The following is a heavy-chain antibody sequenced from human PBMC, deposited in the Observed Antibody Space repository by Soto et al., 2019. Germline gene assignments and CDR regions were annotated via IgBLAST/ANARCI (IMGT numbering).Heavy chain of an antibody. CDR1: GFTFSSYA. CDR3: AKIEGLLWFGELDLGMDV. Sequence: VGSLRLSCSASGFTFSSYAMHWVRQAPGKGLEYVSAISSNGGSTYYADSVKGRFTISRDNSKNTLYLQMNSLRAEDTAVYYCAKIEGLLWFGELDLGMDVWGQGTTVTVSS. J-gene: IGHJ6*02. V-gene: IGHV3-64*04. D-gene: IGHD3-10*01. CDR2: ISSNGGST.